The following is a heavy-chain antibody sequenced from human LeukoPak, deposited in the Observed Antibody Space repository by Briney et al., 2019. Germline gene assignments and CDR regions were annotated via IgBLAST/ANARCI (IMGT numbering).Heavy chain of an antibody. V-gene: IGHV3-66*02. CDR2: IYSGGST. CDR1: GFTFSDYY. CDR3: ARVSPFDY. Sequence: GGSLRLSCAASGFTFSDYYMTWVRQAPGKGLEWLSVIYSGGSTYYANSVKGRFTTSRDNSKNTLYLQVNSLRAEDTAVYYCARVSPFDYWGQGTLVTVSS. J-gene: IGHJ4*02.